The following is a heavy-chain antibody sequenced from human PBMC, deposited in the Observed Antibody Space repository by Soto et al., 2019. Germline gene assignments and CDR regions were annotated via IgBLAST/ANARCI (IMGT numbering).Heavy chain of an antibody. Sequence: QVQLVQSGAEVKKTGASVKISCKASGYTFTNYYVQWVRKAPGQGLEWMGVIHPDGGHTTYSQKFQDTVTRTRDTLTSTIYMKLSSLRSEDTAVYYCARGDTDYWGQGTLVTVSS. CDR2: IHPDGGHT. V-gene: IGHV1-46*01. CDR1: GYTFTNYY. CDR3: ARGDTDY. J-gene: IGHJ4*02.